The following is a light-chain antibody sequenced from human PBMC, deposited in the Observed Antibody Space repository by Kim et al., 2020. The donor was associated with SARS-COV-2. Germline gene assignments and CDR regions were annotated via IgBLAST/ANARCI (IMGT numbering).Light chain of an antibody. CDR2: EVT. CDR1: RSDVGGSNY. V-gene: IGLV2-8*01. J-gene: IGLJ1*01. Sequence: GQSVTISCTGTRSDVGGSNYVSWYQQHPGKAPKLMIYEVTKRPSGVPDRFSGSKSGNTASLTVSGLQTEDEAEYYCSSFGGNSNFVFGTGTKVTVL. CDR3: SSFGGNSNFV.